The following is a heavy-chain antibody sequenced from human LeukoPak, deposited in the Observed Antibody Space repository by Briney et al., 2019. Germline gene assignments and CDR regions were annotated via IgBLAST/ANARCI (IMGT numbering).Heavy chain of an antibody. V-gene: IGHV3-13*01. D-gene: IGHD2-2*01. J-gene: IGHJ6*02. CDR3: ARGSCSSRSCYKRVNGLDV. CDR2: FHTAGDT. CDR1: GFTFSNYD. Sequence: GGSLRLSCAASGFTFSNYDMHWVRQATGKGLEWVSPFHTAGDTHYSGSVKGRFATSRENAKNSFYLQMNNLRAGDTAVYYCARGSCSSRSCYKRVNGLDVWGQGTPVTVSS.